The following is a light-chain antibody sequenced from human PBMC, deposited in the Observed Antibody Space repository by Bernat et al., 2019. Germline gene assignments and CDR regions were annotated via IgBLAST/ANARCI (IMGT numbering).Light chain of an antibody. V-gene: IGLV2-14*03. CDR1: SSDIGDYIY. CDR3: SSYTSSGTCV. Sequence: QSALTQPASVSGSPGQSITISCTGTSSDIGDYIYVSWYQQHPAKAPKLVIYDVSNRPSRVSDRFSGSKSGNTASLTISGLQAEDEADYYCSSYTSSGTCVFGAGTKVTVL. J-gene: IGLJ1*01. CDR2: DVS.